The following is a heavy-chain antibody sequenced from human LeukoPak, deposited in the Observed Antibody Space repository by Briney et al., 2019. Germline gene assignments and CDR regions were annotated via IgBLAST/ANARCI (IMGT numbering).Heavy chain of an antibody. V-gene: IGHV3-33*06. Sequence: GRSLRLSCAASGFTFSSYGMHWVRQAPGKGLEWVAVIWYDGSNKYYADSVKGRFTISRDNSKNTLYLQMNSLRAEDTAVYYCAKDYPSWGRQDAFDIWGQGTMVTVSS. D-gene: IGHD2-2*01. CDR1: GFTFSSYG. CDR3: AKDYPSWGRQDAFDI. J-gene: IGHJ3*02. CDR2: IWYDGSNK.